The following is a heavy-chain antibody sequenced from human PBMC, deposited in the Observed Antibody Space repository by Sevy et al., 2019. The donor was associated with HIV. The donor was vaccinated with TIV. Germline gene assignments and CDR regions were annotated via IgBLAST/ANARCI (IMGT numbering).Heavy chain of an antibody. V-gene: IGHV6-1*01. Sequence: SQTLSLTCAISGDSVSSNSAAWSWIRQSPSRGLEWLGRTYYRSKWYNDYAVSVKSRITINPDTSKNQFSLQLNPVTPEDTAVYYCARSGVAAAGTGIYWYFDLWGRGTLVTVSS. J-gene: IGHJ2*01. CDR1: GDSVSSNSAA. CDR3: ARSGVAAAGTGIYWYFDL. CDR2: TYYRSKWYN. D-gene: IGHD6-13*01.